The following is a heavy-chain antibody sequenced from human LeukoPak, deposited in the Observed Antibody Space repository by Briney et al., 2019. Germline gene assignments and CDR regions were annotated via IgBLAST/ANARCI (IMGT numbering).Heavy chain of an antibody. D-gene: IGHD2-2*01. CDR3: AKEGGIVVVPAASTTRLDLDY. Sequence: GGSLRLSCAASGFTFSSYGMHWVRQAPGKGLEWVAVISYDGSNKYYADSVKGRFTISRDNSKNTLYLQMNSLRAEDTAVHYCAKEGGIVVVPAASTTRLDLDYWGQGTLVTVSS. CDR2: ISYDGSNK. J-gene: IGHJ4*02. V-gene: IGHV3-30*18. CDR1: GFTFSSYG.